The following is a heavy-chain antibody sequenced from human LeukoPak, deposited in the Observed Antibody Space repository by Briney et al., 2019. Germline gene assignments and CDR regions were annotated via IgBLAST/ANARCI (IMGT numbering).Heavy chain of an antibody. CDR1: GFTFSSYA. CDR3: AKGLLWFREFDY. D-gene: IGHD3-10*01. CDR2: ISGSGGST. V-gene: IGHV3-23*01. Sequence: GGSLRLSCAASGFTFSSYAMSWVRQAPGKGLEWVSAISGSGGSTYYADSVKGRFTISRDNSKNTLCLQMNSLRAEDTAVYYCAKGLLWFREFDYWGQGTLVTVSS. J-gene: IGHJ4*02.